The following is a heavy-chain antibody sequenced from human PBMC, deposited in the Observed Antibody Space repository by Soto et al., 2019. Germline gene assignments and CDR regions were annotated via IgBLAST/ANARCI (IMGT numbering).Heavy chain of an antibody. CDR2: ITDSGGNK. Sequence: GGSLRLSCAASGFTFSSYAMSWVRQAPGKGLEWVSAITDSGGNKYYADSVKGRFTISRDNSKNTLYLQMNSLRAEDTAVYYCARDDLVWTVGATDYYYGMDVWGQGTTVTVPS. V-gene: IGHV3-23*01. CDR1: GFTFSSYA. CDR3: ARDDLVWTVGATDYYYGMDV. J-gene: IGHJ6*02. D-gene: IGHD1-26*01.